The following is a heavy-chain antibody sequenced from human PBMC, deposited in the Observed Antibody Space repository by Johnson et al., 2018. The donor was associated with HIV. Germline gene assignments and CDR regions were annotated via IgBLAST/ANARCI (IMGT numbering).Heavy chain of an antibody. D-gene: IGHD3-16*01. CDR3: GTSSLSWGLDAFDI. V-gene: IGHV3-53*01. Sequence: VQLVESGGGLIQPGGSLRLSCAVSEFIVSIHYMSWVRQAPGKGLEWVSVFYTDGTTYYADSVKGRFIVSRDNSKNTLSLQMNSLRVEDTAVYYCGTSSLSWGLDAFDIWGQGAMVTVSS. CDR1: EFIVSIHY. J-gene: IGHJ3*02. CDR2: FYTDGTT.